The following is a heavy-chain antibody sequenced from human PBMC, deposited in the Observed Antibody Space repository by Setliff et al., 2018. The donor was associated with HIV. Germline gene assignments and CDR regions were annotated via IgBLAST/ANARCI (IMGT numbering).Heavy chain of an antibody. CDR2: INPSGGRT. Sequence: ASVKVSCKASGYTFTNYYIHWVRQAPGQGLEWMGLINPSGGRTSYAQKFQGRLTMTRDTSRSTVYMELSSLRSEDTAVYYCAKRATATAPFDYWGQGTLVTVSS. J-gene: IGHJ4*02. CDR3: AKRATATAPFDY. V-gene: IGHV1-46*01. CDR1: GYTFTNYY. D-gene: IGHD2-15*01.